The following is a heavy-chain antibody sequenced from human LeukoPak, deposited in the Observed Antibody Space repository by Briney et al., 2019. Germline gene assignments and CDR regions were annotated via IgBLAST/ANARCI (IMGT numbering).Heavy chain of an antibody. J-gene: IGHJ4*02. CDR2: IYHSGST. D-gene: IGHD1-26*01. V-gene: IGHV4-39*07. CDR3: ARQRVRGSYYFDY. CDR1: GGSISSGSYY. Sequence: SETLSLTCTVSGGSISSGSYYWSWIRQPPGKGLEWIGSIYHSGSTYYNPSLKSRVTISVDTSKNQFSLKLSSVTAADTAVYYCARQRVRGSYYFDYWGQGTLVTVSS.